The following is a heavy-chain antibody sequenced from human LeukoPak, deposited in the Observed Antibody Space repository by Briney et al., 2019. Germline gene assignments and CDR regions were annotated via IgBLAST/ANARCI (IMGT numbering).Heavy chain of an antibody. J-gene: IGHJ4*02. CDR3: AKDLVRNYGDQGS. Sequence: PGGSLRLSCAASGFTFSSYSMNWVRQAPGKGLEWVSSISSSSSYIYYADSVKGRFTISRDNAKNTLYLQMNSLRAEDTAVYYCAKDLVRNYGDQGSWGQGTLVTVSS. CDR2: ISSSSSYI. D-gene: IGHD4-17*01. CDR1: GFTFSSYS. V-gene: IGHV3-21*01.